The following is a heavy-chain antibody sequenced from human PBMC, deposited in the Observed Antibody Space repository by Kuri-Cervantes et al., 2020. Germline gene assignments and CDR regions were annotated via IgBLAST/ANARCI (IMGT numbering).Heavy chain of an antibody. CDR1: GFSLSTSGVG. CDR3: AHSSGYSGKTPSGYNWFDP. Sequence: SGPTLVKPTQTLTLTCTFSGFSLSTSGVGVGWIRQPPGRALEWLALIYWDDDKRYSPSLKSRLTITQDTSKNQVVLAMTNMDPVDTATYYCAHSSGYSGKTPSGYNWFDPWGQGTLVTVSS. CDR2: IYWDDDK. J-gene: IGHJ5*02. V-gene: IGHV2-5*02. D-gene: IGHD1-26*01.